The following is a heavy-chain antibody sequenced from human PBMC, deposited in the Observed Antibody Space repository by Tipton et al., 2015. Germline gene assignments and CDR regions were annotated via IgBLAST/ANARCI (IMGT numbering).Heavy chain of an antibody. J-gene: IGHJ4*02. D-gene: IGHD7-27*01. CDR3: AGRSLVGNWGLAS. V-gene: IGHV4-4*02. CDR2: IFHSADT. CDR1: GGSISSITW. Sequence: TLSLTCTVSGGSISSITWWTWVRQPPNKGLEWIGQIFHSADTNYNPSLRSRVTMSEDASKGQFSLRLTSVTAADTAIYYCAGRSLVGNWGLASWGQGVLVTVSS.